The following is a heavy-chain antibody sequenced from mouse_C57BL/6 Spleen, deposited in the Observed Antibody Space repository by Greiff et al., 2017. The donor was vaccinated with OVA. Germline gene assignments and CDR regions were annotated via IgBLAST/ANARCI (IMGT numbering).Heavy chain of an antibody. V-gene: IGHV2-5*01. J-gene: IGHJ1*03. CDR3: AKGDYDYDVWYFDV. CDR2: IWRGGST. Sequence: QVQLQQSGPGLVQPSQSLSITCTVSGFSLTSYGVHWVRQSPGTGLEWLGVIWRGGSTDYYAAFMSRLSITKDKYKSQVFFKMNSLQADDTDIYYCAKGDYDYDVWYFDVWGTGTTVTVSS. CDR1: GFSLTSYG. D-gene: IGHD2-4*01.